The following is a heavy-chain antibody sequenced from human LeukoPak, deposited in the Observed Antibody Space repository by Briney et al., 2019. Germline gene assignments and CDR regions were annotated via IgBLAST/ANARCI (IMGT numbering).Heavy chain of an antibody. CDR3: ARADFWSGPEEI. CDR1: GGSISSYY. Sequence: SETLSLTCTVSGGSISSYYWSWIRQPAGKGLEWIGRIYTSGSTNYNPSLTSRVTMSVDTSKNQFSLKLSSVTAADTAVYCCARADFWSGPEEIWGQGTLVTVSS. D-gene: IGHD3-3*01. V-gene: IGHV4-4*07. CDR2: IYTSGST. J-gene: IGHJ4*02.